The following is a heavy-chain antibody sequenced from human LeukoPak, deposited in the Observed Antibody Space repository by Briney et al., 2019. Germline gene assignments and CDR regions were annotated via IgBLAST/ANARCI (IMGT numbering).Heavy chain of an antibody. Sequence: PGRSLRLSCAASGFTFSSYAMHWVRQAPGKGLEWVAIIWYDGSNKYYADSVKGRFTISRDNSKSTLYLQMNSLRAEDTAVYYCAKGGYSSSWYGDYWGQGTLVTVSS. J-gene: IGHJ4*02. CDR2: IWYDGSNK. CDR1: GFTFSSYA. CDR3: AKGGYSSSWYGDY. D-gene: IGHD6-13*01. V-gene: IGHV3-33*06.